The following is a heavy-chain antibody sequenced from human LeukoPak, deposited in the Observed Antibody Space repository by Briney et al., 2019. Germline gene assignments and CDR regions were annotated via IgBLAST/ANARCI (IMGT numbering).Heavy chain of an antibody. D-gene: IGHD4-23*01. V-gene: IGHV3-7*01. Sequence: GGPLRLSCAVSKFTFSKYWMSWVRQAPGKGLEWVANIKQDGSEKSYADSVRGRFTISRDNAKNSLYLQMNSLRAEDTAVYYCAKDFNGGNFDYWGQGTLVTVSS. CDR3: AKDFNGGNFDY. CDR1: KFTFSKYW. CDR2: IKQDGSEK. J-gene: IGHJ4*02.